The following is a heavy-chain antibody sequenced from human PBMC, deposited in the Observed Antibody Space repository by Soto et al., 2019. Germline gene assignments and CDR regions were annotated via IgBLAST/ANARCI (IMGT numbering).Heavy chain of an antibody. CDR3: ARDHGCSGGSCYLWWFDP. V-gene: IGHV1-69*01. D-gene: IGHD2-15*01. Sequence: SVKVCCKASGGTFYSYAISWVRQAPGQGLEWMGGIIPIFGTANYAQKFQGRVAITADESTSTAYMELSSLRSEDTAVYYCARDHGCSGGSCYLWWFDPWGQGTLVTVSS. J-gene: IGHJ5*02. CDR2: IIPIFGTA. CDR1: GGTFYSYA.